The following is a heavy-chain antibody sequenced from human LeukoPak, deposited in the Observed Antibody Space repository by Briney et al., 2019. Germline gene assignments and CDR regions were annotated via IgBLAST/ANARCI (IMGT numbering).Heavy chain of an antibody. CDR1: GFTFSSYE. CDR2: LSSSGHSM. Sequence: GGSLRLSCRASGFTFSSYEMNWVRQAPGKGLEWVSYLSSSGHSMTYADSVKGRFTMSRDNAKNSLYLQMNSLRAEDMALYYCAKGGVGVAANRFDYWGQGTLVTVSS. V-gene: IGHV3-48*03. CDR3: AKGGVGVAANRFDY. J-gene: IGHJ4*02. D-gene: IGHD2-15*01.